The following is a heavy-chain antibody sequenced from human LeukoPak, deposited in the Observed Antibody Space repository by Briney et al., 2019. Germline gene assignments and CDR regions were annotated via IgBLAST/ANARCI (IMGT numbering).Heavy chain of an antibody. Sequence: QPGGSLRLSCSASGFPFSSYAMHWVRQAPGKGLEYVSAISDSGGSTYYADSVNGRFTISRDNSKNTLYLQMSSLRAEDTAVYFCVRGYSFGPYGMDVWGQGTTVTVSS. CDR2: ISDSGGST. D-gene: IGHD2-15*01. CDR3: VRGYSFGPYGMDV. J-gene: IGHJ6*02. CDR1: GFPFSSYA. V-gene: IGHV3-64D*09.